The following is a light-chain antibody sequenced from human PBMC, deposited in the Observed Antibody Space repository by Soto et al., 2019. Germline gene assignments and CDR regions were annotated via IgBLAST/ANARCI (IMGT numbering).Light chain of an antibody. CDR2: QAS. CDR1: QNIRSW. CDR3: QQYNAYST. V-gene: IGKV1-5*03. Sequence: DIPMTQSPSTLSASVGDRVTITCRASQNIRSWLAWYQQKPGKAPKLLIYQASTLGSGVPSRFSGSGSGTECTLIISSLQPDDFATYYCQQYNAYSTFGQGTKLEIK. J-gene: IGKJ2*01.